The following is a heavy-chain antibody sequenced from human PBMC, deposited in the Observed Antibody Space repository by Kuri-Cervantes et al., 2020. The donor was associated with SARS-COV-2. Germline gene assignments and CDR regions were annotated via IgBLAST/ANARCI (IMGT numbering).Heavy chain of an antibody. CDR3: AKDFGYGVDIVDRGVRYYYYMDV. V-gene: IGHV3-30*02. Sequence: GESLKISCAASGFIFSNYGMHWVRQAPGKGLEWVAFLRIDETNKHYADSVKGRFTISRDNSKNSLYLQMNSLRTEDTALYYCAKDFGYGVDIVDRGVRYYYYMDVWGKGTTVTVSS. CDR2: LRIDETNK. D-gene: IGHD5-12*01. J-gene: IGHJ6*03. CDR1: GFIFSNYG.